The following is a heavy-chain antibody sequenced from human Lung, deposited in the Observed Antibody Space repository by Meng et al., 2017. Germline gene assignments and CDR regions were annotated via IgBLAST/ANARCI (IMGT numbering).Heavy chain of an antibody. J-gene: IGHJ4*02. V-gene: IGHV4-34*01. CDR3: ARGRSHRSNSSLRKYYYDY. CDR1: DGSSTQYY. D-gene: IGHD3-16*02. Sequence: QVRRQQCGAGLFKPSETLSLGCTVNDGSSTQYYWIWIRQTPGKGLEWIGEIEPSRRTNYNPSLKSRVTISVQASENQVSLHVATVTAADSGLYFCARGRSHRSNSSLRKYYYDYWGQGTLVTVSS. CDR2: IEPSRRT.